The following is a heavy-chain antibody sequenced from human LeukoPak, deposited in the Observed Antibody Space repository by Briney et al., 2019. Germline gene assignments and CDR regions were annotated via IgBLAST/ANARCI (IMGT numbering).Heavy chain of an antibody. V-gene: IGHV3-23*01. CDR3: AREDLAYCGGDCYSETSFDY. Sequence: GGSLRLSCAASGFTFYNYAMNWVRHSPRKGMEWVSAISANGHSTYYADSVKGRFTISRDNAKNSLYLQMNSLRAEDTAVYYCAREDLAYCGGDCYSETSFDYWGQGTLVTVSS. CDR1: GFTFYNYA. D-gene: IGHD2-21*02. J-gene: IGHJ4*02. CDR2: ISANGHST.